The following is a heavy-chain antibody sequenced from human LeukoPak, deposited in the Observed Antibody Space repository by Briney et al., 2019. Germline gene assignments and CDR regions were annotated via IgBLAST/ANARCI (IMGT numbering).Heavy chain of an antibody. D-gene: IGHD3-9*01. J-gene: IGHJ3*02. CDR3: AEGRYFDWLDDAFDI. V-gene: IGHV4-39*01. Sequence: SETLSLTCTVSGGSISSSSSYWGWIRQPPGKGLEWIGSIYYSGSTYYNPSLKSRVTISVDTSKNQFSLKLSSVTAADTAVYYCAEGRYFDWLDDAFDIWGQGTMVTVSS. CDR1: GGSISSSSSY. CDR2: IYYSGST.